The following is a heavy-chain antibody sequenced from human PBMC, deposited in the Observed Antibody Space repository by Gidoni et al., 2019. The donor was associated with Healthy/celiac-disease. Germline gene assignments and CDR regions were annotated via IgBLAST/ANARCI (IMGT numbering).Heavy chain of an antibody. D-gene: IGHD6-6*01. CDR3: AKDSQSSSRPLDY. V-gene: IGHV3-30*18. Sequence: PGKGLEWVAVISYDGDNKYYADSVKGRFTISRDNSKNTLYLQMNSLRAEDTAVYYCAKDSQSSSRPLDYWGPGTLVTVSS. CDR2: ISYDGDNK. J-gene: IGHJ4*02.